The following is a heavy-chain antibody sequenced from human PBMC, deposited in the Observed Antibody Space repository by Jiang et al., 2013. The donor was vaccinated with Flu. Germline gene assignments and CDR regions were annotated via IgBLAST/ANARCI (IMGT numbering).Heavy chain of an antibody. CDR2: IGTSSSYM. D-gene: IGHD1-1*01. Sequence: FSSYSMNWVRQAPGEGLEWVSSIGTSSSYMYYADSLKGRFTISRDNAKNSLYLQMNSLRAEDTAVYYCARDARYGLDAFDIWGQGTMVTVSS. CDR1: FSSYS. V-gene: IGHV3-21*01. J-gene: IGHJ3*02. CDR3: ARDARYGLDAFDI.